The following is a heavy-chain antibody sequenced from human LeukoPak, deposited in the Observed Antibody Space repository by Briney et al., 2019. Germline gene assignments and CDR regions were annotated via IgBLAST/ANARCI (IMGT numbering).Heavy chain of an antibody. CDR2: IYSGGST. CDR3: ATNMGF. J-gene: IGHJ4*02. D-gene: IGHD2/OR15-2a*01. CDR1: GFTVGNNY. Sequence: GGSLRLSCVASGFTVGNNYMKWIRQAPGKGLEWVSLIYSGGSTYYADSVKGRFTISRDSSKNTLYLQMNSLRVEDTAVYYCATNMGFWGQGTLVTVSS. V-gene: IGHV3-53*01.